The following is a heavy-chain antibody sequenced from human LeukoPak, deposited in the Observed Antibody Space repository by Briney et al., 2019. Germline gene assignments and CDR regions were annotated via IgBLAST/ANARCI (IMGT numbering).Heavy chain of an antibody. CDR2: IQYDGSKK. V-gene: IGHV3-30*02. Sequence: GGSLRLACVASGFTFGSNGMHWVRQAPGKGLEWVTFIQYDGSKKYYADSVKGRFTISRDNAKNSLYLQMNSLRAEDTAVYYCARAPPYYMDVWGKGTTVTISS. J-gene: IGHJ6*03. CDR1: GFTFGSNG. CDR3: ARAPPYYMDV.